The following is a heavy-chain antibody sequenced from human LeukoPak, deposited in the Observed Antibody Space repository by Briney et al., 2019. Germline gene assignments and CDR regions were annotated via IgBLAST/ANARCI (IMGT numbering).Heavy chain of an antibody. CDR1: GYTFTSYG. CDR3: ARDYSDSSGYYYGGPDFDY. CDR2: ISAYNGNT. Sequence: WASVKVSCKASGYTFTSYGISWVRQAPGQGLEWVGWISAYNGNTNYAQKLQGRVTMTTDTSTSTAYMELRSLRSDDTAVYYCARDYSDSSGYYYGGPDFDYWGQGTLVTVSS. D-gene: IGHD3-22*01. V-gene: IGHV1-18*01. J-gene: IGHJ4*02.